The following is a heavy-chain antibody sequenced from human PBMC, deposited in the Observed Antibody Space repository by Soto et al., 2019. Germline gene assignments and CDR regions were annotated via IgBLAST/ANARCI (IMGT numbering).Heavy chain of an antibody. D-gene: IGHD3-16*01. V-gene: IGHV3-7*01. CDR1: GFSFSSYW. Sequence: EVQLVESGGGLVQPGGSLRISCKGSGFSFSSYWMSWVRQAPGKGREWVASIKQDESEKYYVDSVKGRFTISRDNVDDSVFLHMTRLSAEDTAVYFCVRDVGFDYVNWGQGTLVTVSS. J-gene: IGHJ4*02. CDR3: VRDVGFDYVN. CDR2: IKQDESEK.